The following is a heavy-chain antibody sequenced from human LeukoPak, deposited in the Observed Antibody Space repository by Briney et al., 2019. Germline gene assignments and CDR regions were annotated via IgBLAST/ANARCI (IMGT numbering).Heavy chain of an antibody. CDR2: ISSSGSII. J-gene: IGHJ3*02. Sequence: SGGSLRLSCAASGFTFSSYEMNWVRQAPGKGLEWVSYISSSGSIIYYADSVKGRFTISRDNAKNSLYLQMNSLRAEDTAVYYCAIDCSSTSCSRGAFDIWGQGTMVTVSS. CDR3: AIDCSSTSCSRGAFDI. D-gene: IGHD2-2*01. V-gene: IGHV3-48*03. CDR1: GFTFSSYE.